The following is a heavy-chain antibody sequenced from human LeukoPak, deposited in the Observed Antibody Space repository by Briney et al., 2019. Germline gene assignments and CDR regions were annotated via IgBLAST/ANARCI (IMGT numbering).Heavy chain of an antibody. CDR3: ARGPGANYFDY. J-gene: IGHJ4*02. V-gene: IGHV1-2*02. CDR2: INPNNGGT. CDR1: GYTFTNYY. D-gene: IGHD7-27*01. Sequence: ASVKVSCKASGYTFTNYYIHWVRQAPGQGLEWMGWINPNNGGTNYAQKFQGRVTMAGDPSISTAYMELSRLRSDDTAMFYCARGPGANYFDYWGQGTLVTVSS.